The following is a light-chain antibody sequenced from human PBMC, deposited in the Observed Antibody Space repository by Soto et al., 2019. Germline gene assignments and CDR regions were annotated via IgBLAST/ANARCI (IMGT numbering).Light chain of an antibody. J-gene: IGKJ1*01. V-gene: IGKV1-5*01. CDR1: QNVSHW. CDR2: DVS. CDR3: QQYYGFPWT. Sequence: DIQMTQSPSTLSSSIGDRVPITCRASQNVSHWLAWYRQKPGKAPNLLIYDVSSSESGVPSRFSGSGSGTEFTLTVSSLQPDDFATYFCQQYYGFPWTFGQGTKVEIK.